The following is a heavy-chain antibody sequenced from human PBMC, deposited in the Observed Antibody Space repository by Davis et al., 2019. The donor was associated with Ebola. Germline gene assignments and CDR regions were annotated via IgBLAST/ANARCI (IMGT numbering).Heavy chain of an antibody. CDR3: ERDSGYCSGGSCYDFDY. Sequence: ASVKVSCKASGYTFTSYGISWVRQAPGQGLEWMGWISAYNGNTNYAQKLQGRVTMTTDTSTSTAYMELRSLRTDDTAVYYCERDSGYCSGGSCYDFDYWGQGTLVTVSS. CDR2: ISAYNGNT. V-gene: IGHV1-18*01. D-gene: IGHD2-15*01. CDR1: GYTFTSYG. J-gene: IGHJ4*02.